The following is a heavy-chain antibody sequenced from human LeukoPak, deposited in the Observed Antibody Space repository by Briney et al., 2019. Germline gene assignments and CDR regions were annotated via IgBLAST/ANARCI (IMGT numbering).Heavy chain of an antibody. V-gene: IGHV1-18*01. J-gene: IGHJ4*02. CDR3: AIGTGTYPYYFDY. CDR2: ISTYNGNT. Sequence: ASVKVSCKASGYTFTRFGLSWVRQAPGQGLECMGWISTYNGNTNYAQKLQGRVTMTTDTSTSTAYMELRSLLSDDTAVYYCAIGTGTYPYYFDYWGQGTLVTVSS. CDR1: GYTFTRFG. D-gene: IGHD3/OR15-3a*01.